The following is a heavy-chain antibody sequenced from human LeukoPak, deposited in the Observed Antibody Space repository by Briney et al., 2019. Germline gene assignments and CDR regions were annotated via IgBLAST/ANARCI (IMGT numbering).Heavy chain of an antibody. CDR1: GGSFSGYY. Sequence: PSETLSLTCAVYGGSFSGYYWSWIRQPPGKGLEWIGEINHSGSTNYNPSLKSRVTISVDTSKNQFSLKLSSVTAADTAVYYCARGPLTQLWLTAGFDYWGQGTLVTVSS. V-gene: IGHV4-34*01. CDR3: ARGPLTQLWLTAGFDY. J-gene: IGHJ4*02. D-gene: IGHD5-18*01. CDR2: INHSGST.